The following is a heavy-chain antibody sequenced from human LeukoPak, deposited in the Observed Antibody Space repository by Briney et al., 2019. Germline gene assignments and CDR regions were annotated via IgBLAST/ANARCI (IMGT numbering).Heavy chain of an antibody. D-gene: IGHD4-17*01. J-gene: IGHJ3*01. Sequence: PGGSLRLSCEASGFTFSSFAIIWVRQAPGKGLEWVSGISGSGGVTQYADSVRGHFTISRDNYRNTVYLQMNNLRAEDTADYYCERDPHGDYFGAFEFWGRGTTVTVSS. CDR3: ERDPHGDYFGAFEF. CDR1: GFTFSSFA. CDR2: ISGSGGVT. V-gene: IGHV3-23*01.